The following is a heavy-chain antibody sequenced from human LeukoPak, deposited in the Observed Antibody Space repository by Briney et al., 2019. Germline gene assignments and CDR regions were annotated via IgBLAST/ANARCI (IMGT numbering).Heavy chain of an antibody. J-gene: IGHJ5*02. V-gene: IGHV4-39*07. CDR2: IYYSGST. CDR1: GGSISSSSYY. CDR3: ARAKYSSGWKGNWFDP. D-gene: IGHD6-19*01. Sequence: SETLSLTCTVSGGSISSSSYYWGWIRQPPGKGLEWIGSIYYSGSTYYNPSLKSRVTISVDTSKNQFSLKLSSVTAADTAVYYCARAKYSSGWKGNWFDPWGQGTLVTVSS.